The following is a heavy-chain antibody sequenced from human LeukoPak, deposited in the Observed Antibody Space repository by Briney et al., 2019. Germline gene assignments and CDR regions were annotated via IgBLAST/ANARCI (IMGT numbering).Heavy chain of an antibody. CDR1: GYSISSGYF. D-gene: IGHD6-13*01. CDR2: IYHSGSI. V-gene: IGHV4-38-2*02. Sequence: SETLSLTCTVSGYSISSGYFWGWIRQPPGKGLEWTASIYHSGSIYYNPSLKSRVTISVDTSNNQFSLKLSSVTAADTAVYYCAREGYSSSWYTYYYYYMDVWGKGTTVTVSS. J-gene: IGHJ6*03. CDR3: AREGYSSSWYTYYYYYMDV.